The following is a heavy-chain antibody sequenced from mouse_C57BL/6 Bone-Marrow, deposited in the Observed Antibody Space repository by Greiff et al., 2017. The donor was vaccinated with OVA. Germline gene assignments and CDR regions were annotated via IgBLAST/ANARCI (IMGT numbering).Heavy chain of an antibody. CDR3: TVYYYGSSYLDY. J-gene: IGHJ2*01. V-gene: IGHV14-1*01. CDR2: IDPEDGDT. Sequence: EVQLQESGAELVRPGASVKLSCTASGFNIKDYYMHWVKQRPEQGLEWIGRIDPEDGDTEYAPKFQGKATMTADTSSNTAYLQLCSLTSEDTAVYYCTVYYYGSSYLDYWGQGTTLTVSS. D-gene: IGHD1-1*01. CDR1: GFNIKDYY.